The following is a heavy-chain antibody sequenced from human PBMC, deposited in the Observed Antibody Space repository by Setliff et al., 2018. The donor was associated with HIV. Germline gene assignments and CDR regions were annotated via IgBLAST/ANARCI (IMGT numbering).Heavy chain of an antibody. CDR3: ASDWVTRSNYYGSGIPWYFDF. V-gene: IGHV4-4*07. D-gene: IGHD3-10*01. CDR2: GYASAYS. Sequence: SETLSLTCTVSGDSISDYYWNWIRQPAGKGLEWIGRGYASAYSNYNPSLKSRVTMSVDTSQNQFSLKLRTVNAADTAVYYCASDWVTRSNYYGSGIPWYFDFWGRGILVTVSS. CDR1: GDSISDYY. J-gene: IGHJ2*01.